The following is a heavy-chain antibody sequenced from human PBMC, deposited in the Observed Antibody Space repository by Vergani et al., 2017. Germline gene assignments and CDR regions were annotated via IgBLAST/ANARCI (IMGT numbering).Heavy chain of an antibody. CDR1: GGSISSYY. CDR2: IYYSGST. CDR3: ARGRTGNFDY. V-gene: IGHV4-59*01. Sequence: QVQLQQWGAGLLKPSETLSLTCTVSGGSISSYYWSWIRQPPGKGLEWIGYIYYSGSTNYNPSLKSRGTISVDTSKNQFSLKLSSVTAADTAVYYCARGRTGNFDYWGQGTLVTVSS. D-gene: IGHD7-27*01. J-gene: IGHJ4*02.